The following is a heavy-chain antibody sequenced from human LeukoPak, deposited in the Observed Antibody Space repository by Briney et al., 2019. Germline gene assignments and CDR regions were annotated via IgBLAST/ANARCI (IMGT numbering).Heavy chain of an antibody. V-gene: IGHV4-4*07. CDR1: GNSISSYY. D-gene: IGHD5-24*01. J-gene: IGHJ4*02. Sequence: SETLPLSCTVSGNSISSYYWSWIRQPAGKGLEWIGRIYTSGSTNYNPSLKSRVTMPVDTSKNQFSLNLSSVTAADTAVYYCARSGGDRVEMPTIIDYWGQGILVTVSS. CDR2: IYTSGST. CDR3: ARSGGDRVEMPTIIDY.